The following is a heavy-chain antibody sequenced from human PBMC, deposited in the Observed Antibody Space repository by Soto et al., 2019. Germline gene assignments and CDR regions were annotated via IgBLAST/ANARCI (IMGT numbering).Heavy chain of an antibody. CDR2: VSHDGRNT. CDR1: GFTFSDYA. J-gene: IGHJ4*02. CDR3: AKGGRQWLVTSAFNS. V-gene: IGHV3-30*18. D-gene: IGHD6-19*01. Sequence: VQLVESGGGVVQPGRSLRLSCAASGFTFSDYAMHWVRQAPGKGLEWVAVVSHDGRNTHYSDSVRGRFTISRDSSKNTVSLEMTSLRAEDTAVYYCAKGGRQWLVTSAFNSWGQGALVTVSS.